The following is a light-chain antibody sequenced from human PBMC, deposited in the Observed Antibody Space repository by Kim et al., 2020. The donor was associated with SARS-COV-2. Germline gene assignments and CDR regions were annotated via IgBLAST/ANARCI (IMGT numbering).Light chain of an antibody. V-gene: IGKV3-15*01. CDR2: AAS. CDR1: QSVSDK. CDR3: QQYNKWPRT. Sequence: EIVMTPSPDTLSLSPGERATLSCRASQSVSDKLAWYQEKPGQAPRLLTYAASTRATDIPARFSGSGSETEFTLTISSLQSEDFAIYYCQQYNKWPRTFGPGTKVDIK. J-gene: IGKJ1*01.